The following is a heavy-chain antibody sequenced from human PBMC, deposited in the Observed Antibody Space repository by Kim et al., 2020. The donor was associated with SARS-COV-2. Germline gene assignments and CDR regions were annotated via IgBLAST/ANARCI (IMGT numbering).Heavy chain of an antibody. D-gene: IGHD5-18*01. Sequence: GGSLRLSCAASGFTFSSYAMSWVRQAPGKGLEWVSAISGSGGSTYYADSVKGRFTISRDNSKNTLYLQMNSLRAEDTAVYYCAKDQARIQLWLGWFDPWGQGTLVTVSS. CDR3: AKDQARIQLWLGWFDP. CDR2: ISGSGGST. J-gene: IGHJ5*02. V-gene: IGHV3-23*01. CDR1: GFTFSSYA.